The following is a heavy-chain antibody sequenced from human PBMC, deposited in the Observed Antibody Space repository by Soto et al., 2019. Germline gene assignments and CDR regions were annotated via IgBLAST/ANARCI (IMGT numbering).Heavy chain of an antibody. CDR3: AAGVTYDGNFDI. D-gene: IGHD5-12*01. V-gene: IGHV1-58*02. CDR1: GFTFTSSA. J-gene: IGHJ3*02. Sequence: EASVKVSCKASGFTFTSSAMQWVRQARGQRLEWIGWIVVGSGNTNYAQKFQERFSITRDMSTRTAYMELSSLRSEDTAVYYCAAGVTYDGNFDIWGQGTMVTVSS. CDR2: IVVGSGNT.